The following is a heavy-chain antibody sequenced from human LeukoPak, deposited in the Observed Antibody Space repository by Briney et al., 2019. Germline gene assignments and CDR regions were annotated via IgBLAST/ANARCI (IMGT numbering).Heavy chain of an antibody. CDR1: GGTFSSYA. D-gene: IGHD3-22*01. V-gene: IGHV1-69*13. Sequence: SVKVSCKASGGTFSSYAISWVRQAPGQGLEWMGGIIPIFGTANYAQKFQGRVSITADGSTSTAFMELSSLRSEDTAVYYCAREWGLESSGYYYAYWGQGTLVTVSS. CDR2: IIPIFGTA. CDR3: AREWGLESSGYYYAY. J-gene: IGHJ4*02.